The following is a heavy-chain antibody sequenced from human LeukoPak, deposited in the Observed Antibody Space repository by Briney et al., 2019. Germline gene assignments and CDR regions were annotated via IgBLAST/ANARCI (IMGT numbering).Heavy chain of an antibody. J-gene: IGHJ3*02. V-gene: IGHV1-69*04. D-gene: IGHD3-22*01. Sequence: ASVKVSCKASGGTFSSYAISWVRQAPGQGLEWMGRIIPILGIANYAQKLQGRVTITADKSTSTAYMELSSLRSEDTAVYYCARGFYYDSSGYYIRDAFDIWGQGTMVTVSS. CDR1: GGTFSSYA. CDR3: ARGFYYDSSGYYIRDAFDI. CDR2: IIPILGIA.